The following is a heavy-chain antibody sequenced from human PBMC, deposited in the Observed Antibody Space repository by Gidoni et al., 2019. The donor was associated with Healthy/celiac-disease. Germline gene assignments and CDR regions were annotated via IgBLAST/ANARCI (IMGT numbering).Heavy chain of an antibody. CDR1: GFTFSSYA. D-gene: IGHD3-9*01. CDR2: ISYDGSNK. J-gene: IGHJ4*02. Sequence: QVQLVESGGGVVQPGRSLRLSCAASGFTFSSYAMHWVRQAPGKGLEWVAVISYDGSNKYYADSVKGRFTISRDNSKNTLYLQMNSLRAEDTAVYYCAREEHFDWLLFYYWGQGTLVTVSS. CDR3: AREEHFDWLLFYY. V-gene: IGHV3-30-3*01.